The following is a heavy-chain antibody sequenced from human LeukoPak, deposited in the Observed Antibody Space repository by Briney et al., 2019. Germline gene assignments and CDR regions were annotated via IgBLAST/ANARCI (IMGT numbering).Heavy chain of an antibody. D-gene: IGHD1-1*01. CDR3: ATFIWNANDY. CDR2: INPNSGDT. CDR1: GYTFTGYD. Sequence: GASVKVSCKASGYTFTGYDMHWVRQAPGQGLEWMGWINPNSGDTNYAQKFQGRVTMTRDTSISTAYMELSRLRSDDTAVYYCATFIWNANDYWGQGALVTVSS. V-gene: IGHV1-2*02. J-gene: IGHJ4*02.